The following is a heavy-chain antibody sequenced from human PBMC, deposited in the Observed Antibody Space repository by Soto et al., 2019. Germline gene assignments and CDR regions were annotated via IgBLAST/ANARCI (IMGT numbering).Heavy chain of an antibody. J-gene: IGHJ3*02. Sequence: QVQLVESGGGVVQPGRSLRLSCAASGFTFSSYGMHWVRQAPGKGLEWVAVISYDGSNKYYADSVKGRFTISRDNSKNTLYLQMNSLRAEDTAVYYCAKYSPYSSGSQGAFDIWGQGTMVTVSS. D-gene: IGHD3-22*01. CDR3: AKYSPYSSGSQGAFDI. CDR2: ISYDGSNK. V-gene: IGHV3-30*18. CDR1: GFTFSSYG.